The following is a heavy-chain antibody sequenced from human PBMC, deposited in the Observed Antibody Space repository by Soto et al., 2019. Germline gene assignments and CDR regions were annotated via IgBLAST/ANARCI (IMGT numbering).Heavy chain of an antibody. CDR3: ARDWAAAGHFDY. D-gene: IGHD6-13*01. Sequence: QVQLVQSGAEVKKPGASVKVSGKASGYTFTSYGFSWVRQAPGQGLEWMGWISAYNGNTNYAQKLQGRATMTTATSTSTAYMELRSLRSDDTAVYYCARDWAAAGHFDYWGQGTLVTVSS. V-gene: IGHV1-18*01. CDR2: ISAYNGNT. J-gene: IGHJ4*02. CDR1: GYTFTSYG.